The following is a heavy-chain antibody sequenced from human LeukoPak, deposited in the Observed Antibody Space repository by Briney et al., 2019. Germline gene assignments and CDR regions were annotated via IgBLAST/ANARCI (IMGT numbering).Heavy chain of an antibody. V-gene: IGHV3-30*18. D-gene: IGHD6-13*01. CDR1: GFTFSSYG. J-gene: IGHJ6*04. CDR3: AKDRASDSWFFYGMDV. CDR2: ISYDGSNK. Sequence: PGRSLRLSCAASGFTFSSYGMHWVRQAPGKGLEWVAVISYDGSNKYYADSVKGRFTIPRDNSKNTLYLQMNSLRAEDTAVYYCAKDRASDSWFFYGMDVWGKGTTVTVSS.